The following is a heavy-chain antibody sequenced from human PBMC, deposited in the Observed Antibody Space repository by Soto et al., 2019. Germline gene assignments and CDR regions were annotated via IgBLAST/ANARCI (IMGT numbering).Heavy chain of an antibody. D-gene: IGHD5-12*01. CDR2: IGPESGAT. CDR3: GRGRSGQIVVFH. J-gene: IGHJ4*02. Sequence: ASVKVSCKASGYTFTGRYIHWVRQAPEQGPEWMGEIGPESGATRYAQRFQGRVTMTRDMSITTVYMELNNLRPDDTAVYYCGRGRSGQIVVFHWGQGTPVTVSS. CDR1: GYTFTGRY. V-gene: IGHV1-2*02.